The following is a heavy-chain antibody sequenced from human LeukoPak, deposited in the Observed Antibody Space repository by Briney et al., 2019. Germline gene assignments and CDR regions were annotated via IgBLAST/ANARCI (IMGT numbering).Heavy chain of an antibody. J-gene: IGHJ4*02. Sequence: SETLSLTCTVSGGSISSSIYYWGWIRQPPGKGLEWIGSIYYSGSTYYNPSLKSRVTISVDTSKNQFSLKLSSVTAADTAVYYCARLSLTAVDYWGQGTLVSVSS. D-gene: IGHD4-17*01. CDR1: GGSISSSIYY. CDR2: IYYSGST. V-gene: IGHV4-39*01. CDR3: ARLSLTAVDY.